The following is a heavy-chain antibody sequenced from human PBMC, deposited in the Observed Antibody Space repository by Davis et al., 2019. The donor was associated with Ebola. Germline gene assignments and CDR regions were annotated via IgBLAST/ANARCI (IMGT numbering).Heavy chain of an antibody. Sequence: PGGSLRLSCAASDITFNNAWVNWVRQAPGTGLEWVGRIKSKSDGGTSDYAAPVKGRFTISRDDSKNTLYLQMNSLKTEDTAIYFCMMSLDFWGRGTLVTVSS. CDR3: MMSLDF. CDR1: DITFNNAW. D-gene: IGHD5/OR15-5a*01. CDR2: IKSKSDGGTS. J-gene: IGHJ4*02. V-gene: IGHV3-15*07.